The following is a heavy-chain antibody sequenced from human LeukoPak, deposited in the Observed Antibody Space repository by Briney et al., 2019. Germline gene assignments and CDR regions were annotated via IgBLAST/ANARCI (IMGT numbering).Heavy chain of an antibody. Sequence: PGGSLRLSCAASGLTISSSGMSWVRQAPGKGLEWVSAISGSGDRTHYADSVRGRFTVSRDTSKDTLYLQMNSLRADDTAVYYCAKDSGVVVTAIPNYWGQGALVTVSS. J-gene: IGHJ4*02. CDR1: GLTISSSG. CDR2: ISGSGDRT. D-gene: IGHD2-21*02. V-gene: IGHV3-23*01. CDR3: AKDSGVVVTAIPNY.